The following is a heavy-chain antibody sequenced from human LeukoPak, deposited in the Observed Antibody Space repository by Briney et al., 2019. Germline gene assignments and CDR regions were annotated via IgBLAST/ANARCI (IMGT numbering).Heavy chain of an antibody. CDR3: ARDTTMISFDN. V-gene: IGHV1-2*02. D-gene: IGHD3-22*01. CDR1: GHTFTTYY. CDR2: IYPNSGDT. J-gene: IGHJ4*02. Sequence: GASVKVFCKPSGHTFTTYYMHWVRQAPGQGLEWMGWIYPNSGDTRYAQKFQGRVTMTRDTSISTAYMDLSSLRSDDTAVYFCARDTTMISFDNWGQGTLVTVSS.